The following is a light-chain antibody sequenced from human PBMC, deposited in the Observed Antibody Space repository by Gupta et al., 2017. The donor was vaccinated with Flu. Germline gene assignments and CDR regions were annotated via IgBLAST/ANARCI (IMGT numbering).Light chain of an antibody. Sequence: QSVLTQPPSVSAAPGQYVTISCSGSSSNIGNNYVAWYQQLPGTAPKLLIYENDKRPSGIPDRFSGSKCGTSATLGITGLQTGDEADYYCGTWDSSLSTVLFGGGTKLTVL. V-gene: IGLV1-51*02. CDR2: END. CDR1: SSNIGNNY. J-gene: IGLJ2*01. CDR3: GTWDSSLSTVL.